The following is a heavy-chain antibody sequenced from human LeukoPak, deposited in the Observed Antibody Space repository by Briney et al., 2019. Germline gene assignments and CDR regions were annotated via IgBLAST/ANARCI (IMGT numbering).Heavy chain of an antibody. J-gene: IGHJ4*02. V-gene: IGHV4-59*01. CDR1: GGSISSYY. CDR2: IYYSGST. CDR3: AREWGDVYDY. Sequence: SETLSLTCTVSGGSISSYYWSWIRQPPGKGLEWIGYIYYSGSTNYNPSLKSRVTISVDTSKNQFSLKLSSVTAADTAVYYCAREWGDVYDYWGQGTLVTVSS. D-gene: IGHD3-16*01.